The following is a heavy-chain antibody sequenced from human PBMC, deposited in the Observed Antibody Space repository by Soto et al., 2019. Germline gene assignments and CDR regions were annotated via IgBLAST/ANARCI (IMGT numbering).Heavy chain of an antibody. CDR2: IDDSGVGT. CDR3: VKGQSSTWSQTGGMDV. CDR1: GFTFSTYV. J-gene: IGHJ6*02. V-gene: IGHV3-23*01. D-gene: IGHD1-26*01. Sequence: EVQLLESGGGLVQPGGSLRLSCAASGFTFSTYVMTWVRQAPGKGLEWVSGIDDSGVGTYYADSVKGRLTISRDNSKNMLYLQMGSLRAEDTAVYYCVKGQSSTWSQTGGMDVWGQGTTVTVSS.